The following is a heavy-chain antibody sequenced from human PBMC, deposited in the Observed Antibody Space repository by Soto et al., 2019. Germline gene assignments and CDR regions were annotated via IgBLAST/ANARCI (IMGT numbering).Heavy chain of an antibody. CDR1: GFTFSGSA. CDR2: IRSKANSYAT. Sequence: PGGSLRLSCAASGFTFSGSAMHWVRQASGKGLEWVGRIRSKANSYATAYAASVKGRFTISRDDSKNTAYLQMNSLKTEDTAVYYCTRLGRSWDYAPYAFDIWGQGTMVTVSS. CDR3: TRLGRSWDYAPYAFDI. D-gene: IGHD4-17*01. V-gene: IGHV3-73*01. J-gene: IGHJ3*02.